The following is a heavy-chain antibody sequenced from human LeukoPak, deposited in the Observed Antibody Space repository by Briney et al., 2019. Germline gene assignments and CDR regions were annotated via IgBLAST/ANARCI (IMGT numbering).Heavy chain of an antibody. V-gene: IGHV1-2*02. CDR2: INPNSGGT. CDR1: GYTFTDYY. D-gene: IGHD6-13*01. J-gene: IGHJ4*02. CDR3: ARSWYSSSFY. Sequence: ASVTVSFTASGYTFTDYYMHWVRQAPGQGLEWMGWINPNSGGTNYAQKFQGRVTMTRDTSISTAYMELSRLRSDDTAVYYCARSWYSSSFYWGQGTLVTVSS.